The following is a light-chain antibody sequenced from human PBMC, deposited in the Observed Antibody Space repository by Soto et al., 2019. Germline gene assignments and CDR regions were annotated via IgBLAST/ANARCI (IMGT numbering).Light chain of an antibody. J-gene: IGKJ1*01. CDR3: HQYGSSPRT. CDR2: GAS. Sequence: EIVLTQSPGTLSLSPGERATVSCRASRDVSSNYLAWYQQKPGQAPRLLIYGASSRATGIPDRFSGSGSGTDFTLTISRLEPEDFAVYYCHQYGSSPRTFGQGTKVDIK. CDR1: RDVSSNY. V-gene: IGKV3-20*01.